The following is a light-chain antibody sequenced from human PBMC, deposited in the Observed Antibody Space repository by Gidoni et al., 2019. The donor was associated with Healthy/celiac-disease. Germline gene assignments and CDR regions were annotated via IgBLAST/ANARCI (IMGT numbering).Light chain of an antibody. CDR2: AAS. CDR3: LQHNSYPWT. J-gene: IGKJ1*01. Sequence: DIHMTQSPSSLSASVGDRVTITCRASQGIRTDLGWYQQKPGKAPKRLIYAASSLQSGIPARFSGSGSGTEFTLTISSLQPEDFATYYCLQHNSYPWTFGQGTKVEIK. CDR1: QGIRTD. V-gene: IGKV1-17*01.